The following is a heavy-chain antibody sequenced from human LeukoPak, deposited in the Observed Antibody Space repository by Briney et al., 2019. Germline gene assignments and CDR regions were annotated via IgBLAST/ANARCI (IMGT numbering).Heavy chain of an antibody. D-gene: IGHD3-10*01. J-gene: IGHJ4*02. CDR1: GFTFSSYS. V-gene: IGHV3-30*03. CDR2: ISYDGSNK. CDR3: ARDRGNPSFDY. Sequence: GGSLRLSCAASGFTFSSYSMNWVRQAPGKGLEWVAVISYDGSNKYYADSVKGRFTISRDNSKNTLYLQMNSLRAEDTAVYYCARDRGNPSFDYWGQGTLVTVSS.